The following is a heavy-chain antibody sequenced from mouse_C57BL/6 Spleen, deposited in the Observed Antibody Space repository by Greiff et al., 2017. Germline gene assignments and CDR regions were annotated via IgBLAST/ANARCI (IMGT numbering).Heavy chain of an antibody. V-gene: IGHV2-2*01. CDR3: ARINDGYDGGFDY. CDR1: GFSLTSYG. J-gene: IGHJ2*01. Sequence: VKLMESGPGLVQPSQSLSITCTVSGFSLTSYGVHWVRQSPGKGLEWLGVIWSGGSTDYNAAFISRLSISKDNSKSQVFFKMNSLQADDTAIYYCARINDGYDGGFDYWGQGTTLTVSS. CDR2: IWSGGST. D-gene: IGHD2-2*01.